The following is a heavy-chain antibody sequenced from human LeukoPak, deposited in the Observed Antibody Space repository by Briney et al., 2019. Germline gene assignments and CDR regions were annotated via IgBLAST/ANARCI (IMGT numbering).Heavy chain of an antibody. J-gene: IGHJ4*02. CDR2: IIPILGIA. Sequence: SVKVSCKASGGTFSSYAISWVRRAPGQGLEWMGRIIPILGIANYAQKFQGRVTITADKSTSTAYMELSSLRSEDTAVYYCARSETRGHFDYGGQGPLVTVPS. D-gene: IGHD1-1*01. V-gene: IGHV1-69*04. CDR1: GGTFSSYA. CDR3: ARSETRGHFDY.